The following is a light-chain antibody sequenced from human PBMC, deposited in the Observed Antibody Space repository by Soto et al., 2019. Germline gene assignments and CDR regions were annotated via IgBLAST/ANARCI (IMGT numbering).Light chain of an antibody. CDR3: QHYYNWRGT. Sequence: EIVMTQSPATLSVSPGGRATLSCRASQSISDTLAWYQQKPGQAPRLLIYGASTRAPGFPARFSGSGSGTDFTLTISSLQSEDFEVYYCQHYYNWRGTFGQGTKVDIK. CDR2: GAS. CDR1: QSISDT. J-gene: IGKJ1*01. V-gene: IGKV3-15*01.